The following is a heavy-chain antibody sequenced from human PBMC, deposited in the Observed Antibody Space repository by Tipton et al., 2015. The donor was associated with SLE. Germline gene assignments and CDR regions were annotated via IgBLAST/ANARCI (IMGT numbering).Heavy chain of an antibody. CDR3: VRMKSRSSDYGMDV. J-gene: IGHJ6*02. V-gene: IGHV3-53*01. CDR2: MYAGGGNI. Sequence: GSLRLSCEASGFTVSNNFMSWVRQSPARGLEWLSIMYAGGGNIYYADFVKGRFTISRDNSENTLYLQMNNLRADDTAVYYCVRMKSRSSDYGMDVWGQGTAVTVSS. CDR1: GFTVSNNF.